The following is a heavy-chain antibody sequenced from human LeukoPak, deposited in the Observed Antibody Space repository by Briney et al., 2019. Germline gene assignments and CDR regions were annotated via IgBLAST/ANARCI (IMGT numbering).Heavy chain of an antibody. CDR3: AKDPYPHIAVAGTFGY. CDR1: GFTFSSYA. D-gene: IGHD6-19*01. J-gene: IGHJ4*02. V-gene: IGHV3-23*01. CDR2: ISGSGGST. Sequence: PGGSLRLSCAASGFTFSSYAMSWVRQAPGKGLEWVSAISGSGGSTYYADSAKGWFTISRDNSKNTLYLQMNSLRAEDTAVYYCAKDPYPHIAVAGTFGYWGQGTLVTVSS.